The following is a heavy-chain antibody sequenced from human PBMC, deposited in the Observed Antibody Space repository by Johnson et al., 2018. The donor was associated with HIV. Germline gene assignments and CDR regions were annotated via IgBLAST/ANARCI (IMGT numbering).Heavy chain of an antibody. CDR1: GFTFSSYW. CDR3: ALSGGAAAYDAFDI. D-gene: IGHD6-13*01. Sequence: VQLVESGGCLVQPGGSLRLSCAASGFTFSSYWMHWVRQAPGKGLVWVSRINSDGSTTSYADSVKGRFTISRDNAKNTLYLQMNRLRAEDTAVYYCALSGGAAAYDAFDIWGQGTMVTVSS. V-gene: IGHV3-74*01. CDR2: INSDGSTT. J-gene: IGHJ3*02.